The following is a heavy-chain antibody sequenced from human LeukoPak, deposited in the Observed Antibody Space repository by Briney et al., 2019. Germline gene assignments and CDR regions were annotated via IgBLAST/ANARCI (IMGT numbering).Heavy chain of an antibody. J-gene: IGHJ6*03. D-gene: IGHD1-26*01. CDR3: ARVPAWEPVGYYYYYMDV. CDR1: GGSISSGGYY. V-gene: IGHV4-30-2*01. Sequence: PSQTLSHTCTVSGGSISSGGYYWSWIRQPPGKGLEWIGYIYHSGSTYYNPSLKSRVTISVDRSKNQFSLKLSSVTAADTAVYYCARVPAWEPVGYYYYYMDVWGKGTTVTVSS. CDR2: IYHSGST.